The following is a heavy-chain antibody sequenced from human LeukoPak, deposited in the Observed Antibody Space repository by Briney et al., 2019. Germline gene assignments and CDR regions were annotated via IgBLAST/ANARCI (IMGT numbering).Heavy chain of an antibody. CDR2: ISSSDDGT. V-gene: IGHV3-23*01. CDR3: AKDGGEYYDILTGYYPRLYYMDV. J-gene: IGHJ6*03. Sequence: GGSLRLSCAASGFTLSSYAMSWVRQAPGKGLEWVSAISSSDDGTYYAKSVRGRFTISRDSSKNTLYLQMNSLRAEDTAVYYCAKDGGEYYDILTGYYPRLYYMDVWGKGTTVTISS. CDR1: GFTLSSYA. D-gene: IGHD3-9*01.